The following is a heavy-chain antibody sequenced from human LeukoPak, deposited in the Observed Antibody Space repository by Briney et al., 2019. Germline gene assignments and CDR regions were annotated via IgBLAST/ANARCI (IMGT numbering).Heavy chain of an antibody. Sequence: GGSLRLSCAASGFTVSSNYMSWVRQAPGKGLEWVSVIYSGGSRYYADSVKGRFTISRDNSKNTLYLQMNSLRAEDTAVYYCAELGITMIGGVWGKGTTVTISS. CDR3: AELGITMIGGV. V-gene: IGHV3-66*01. CDR2: IYSGGSR. D-gene: IGHD3-10*02. CDR1: GFTVSSNY. J-gene: IGHJ6*04.